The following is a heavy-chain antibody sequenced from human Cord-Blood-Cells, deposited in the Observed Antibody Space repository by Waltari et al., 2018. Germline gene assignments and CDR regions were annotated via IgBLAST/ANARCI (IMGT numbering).Heavy chain of an antibody. Sequence: EVKLVESGGGLVQPGGTLRLSCAASGFTFSSDSMNWVRQAPGKGLEWVSCLSRSSSTIYYAESVKGRFTITRDNAKNALYLQMNSLRDEDTAVYYCAGDLRKVGMGWFCPWGQGTLVTVSS. CDR1: GFTFSSDS. CDR3: AGDLRKVGMGWFCP. J-gene: IGHJ5*02. V-gene: IGHV3-48*02. CDR2: LSRSSSTI. D-gene: IGHD1-26*01.